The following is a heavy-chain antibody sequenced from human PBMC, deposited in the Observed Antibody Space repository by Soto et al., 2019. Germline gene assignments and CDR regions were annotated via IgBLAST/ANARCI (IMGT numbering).Heavy chain of an antibody. V-gene: IGHV2-5*01. CDR3: AHLYYYDSSENWFDP. D-gene: IGHD3-22*01. J-gene: IGHJ5*02. CDR1: GFSLSTSGVG. CDR2: IYWNDDK. Sequence: QITLKESGPTLVKPTQTLTLTCTFSGFSLSTSGVGVGWIRQPPGKALEWLALIYWNDDKRYSPSLKSRLTITKDPSKNPVVLTMTTLDPVDTATYYCAHLYYYDSSENWFDPWGQGTLVTVSS.